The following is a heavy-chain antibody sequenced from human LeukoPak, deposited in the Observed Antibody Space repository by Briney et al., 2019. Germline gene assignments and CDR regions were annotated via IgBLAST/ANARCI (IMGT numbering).Heavy chain of an antibody. J-gene: IGHJ4*02. V-gene: IGHV3-48*02. Sequence: GGSLRLSCAASGFIVSNYNMNWVRQAPGKGLEWVSFISESGSSIYYADSVKGRFTISRDNAKNSLYLQMDSLRDEDTAVYYCARGISGGGDCWGQGALVTVSS. D-gene: IGHD1-20*01. CDR1: GFIVSNYN. CDR2: ISESGSSI. CDR3: ARGISGGGDC.